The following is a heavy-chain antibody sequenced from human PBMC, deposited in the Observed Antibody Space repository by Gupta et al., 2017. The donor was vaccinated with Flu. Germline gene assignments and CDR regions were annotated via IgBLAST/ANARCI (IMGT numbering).Heavy chain of an antibody. CDR2: ISSSSSYT. CDR1: GFTFSDYY. J-gene: IGHJ4*02. CDR3: ARDYSRWLELRGFDY. V-gene: IGHV3-11*05. D-gene: IGHD1-7*01. Sequence: QVQLVESGGGLVKPGGSLRLSCAASGFTFSDYYMSWIRQAPGKGLEWVSYISSSSSYTNYADSVKGRFTISRDNAKKSLYLQMNSLRAEDTAVYYCARDYSRWLELRGFDYWGQGTLVTVSS.